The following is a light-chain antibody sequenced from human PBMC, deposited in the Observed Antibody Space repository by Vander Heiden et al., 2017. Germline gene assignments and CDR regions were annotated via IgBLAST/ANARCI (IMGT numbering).Light chain of an antibody. Sequence: DIVMTQSPDSLAVSLGERATINRRSSQSVFYSSNNKNYLAWYQQKPGQPPKLLIYWASTRESGVPDRFSGSGSGTEFTLTISSLQAEDVAVYYCQQFYDIPQTFGQGTRLEI. J-gene: IGKJ2*01. CDR1: QSVFYSSNNKNY. CDR2: WAS. V-gene: IGKV4-1*01. CDR3: QQFYDIPQT.